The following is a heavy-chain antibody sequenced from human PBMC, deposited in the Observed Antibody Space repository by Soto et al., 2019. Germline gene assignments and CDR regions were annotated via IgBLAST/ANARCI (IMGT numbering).Heavy chain of an antibody. V-gene: IGHV3-23*01. D-gene: IGHD2-2*01. Sequence: GGSLRLSCAASGFTFRSYPISWVRQAPGKGLEWVSVISGSGGTTYYADSVKGRFTISRDNSKNTLSLQMNSLTAEDTAVYYCANDYPYSSATCQNNWGQGTLVTVSS. J-gene: IGHJ4*02. CDR1: GFTFRSYP. CDR3: ANDYPYSSATCQNN. CDR2: ISGSGGTT.